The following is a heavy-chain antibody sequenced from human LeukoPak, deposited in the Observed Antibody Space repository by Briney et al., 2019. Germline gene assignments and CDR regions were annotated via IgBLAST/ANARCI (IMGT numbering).Heavy chain of an antibody. CDR3: AKGDYDILTGKNGLYYYYGMDV. V-gene: IGHV3-7*03. D-gene: IGHD3-9*01. CDR2: INRDGTQK. Sequence: GGSLRLSCAASGFTFSTYWMTWVRQAPGKGLEGVANINRDGTQKYYVDSVKGRFIISRDNAQNSLYLHMNGLRAEDTAVYYCAKGDYDILTGKNGLYYYYGMDVWGQGTTVTVSS. J-gene: IGHJ6*02. CDR1: GFTFSTYW.